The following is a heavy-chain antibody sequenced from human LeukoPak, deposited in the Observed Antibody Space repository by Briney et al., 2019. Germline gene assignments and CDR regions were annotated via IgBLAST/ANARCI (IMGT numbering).Heavy chain of an antibody. V-gene: IGHV1-18*01. CDR3: ARESAAGVKNY. Sequence: ASVKVSCKASGYTFTSYGFSWVRQAPGQGLEWMGWISAYNGNTNYAQRLQGRVTMTTDTSTSTAYMELRRLRSDDTAVYYCARESAAGVKNYWGQGTLVTVSS. J-gene: IGHJ4*02. D-gene: IGHD6-25*01. CDR1: GYTFTSYG. CDR2: ISAYNGNT.